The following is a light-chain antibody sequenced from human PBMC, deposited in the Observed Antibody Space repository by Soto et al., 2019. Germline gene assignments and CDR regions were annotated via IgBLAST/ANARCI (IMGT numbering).Light chain of an antibody. CDR3: QNCKSAVFT. Sequence: DIQMTQSPSSLSASVGDRVTITCRASQGINNYLAWYQQRPGKVPKLLIYGATTLQPGVPSRFSGSGSGTDFTLTISSLQTEDVATYYCQNCKSAVFTFGPGTKVDIK. CDR2: GAT. V-gene: IGKV1-27*01. CDR1: QGINNY. J-gene: IGKJ3*01.